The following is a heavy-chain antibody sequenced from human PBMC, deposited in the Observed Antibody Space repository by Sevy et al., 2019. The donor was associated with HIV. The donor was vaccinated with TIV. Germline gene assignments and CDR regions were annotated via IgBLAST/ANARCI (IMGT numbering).Heavy chain of an antibody. Sequence: GESLKNSCKGSGYSFTSYWFGWVRQMPGKGLEWMGIIYPGDSDTRYSPSFQGQVTISADKSISTAYLQWSSLKASDTAMYYCARFGRRVEFGMIGLDVQNYYYGMDVWGQGTTVTVSS. J-gene: IGHJ6*02. V-gene: IGHV5-51*01. D-gene: IGHD3-22*01. CDR3: ARFGRRVEFGMIGLDVQNYYYGMDV. CDR1: GYSFTSYW. CDR2: IYPGDSDT.